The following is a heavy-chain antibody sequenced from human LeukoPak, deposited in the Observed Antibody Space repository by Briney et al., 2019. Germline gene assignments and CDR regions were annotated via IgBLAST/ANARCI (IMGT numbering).Heavy chain of an antibody. CDR1: GFTFSSYG. Sequence: GGSLRLSCAASGFTFSSYGMHWVRQAPGKGLEWVAVISYDGSNKYYADSVKGRFTISRDNSKSTLYLQMNSLRAEDTAVYYCANDGYGSGTISLFDYWGQGTLVTVSS. CDR2: ISYDGSNK. V-gene: IGHV3-30*18. CDR3: ANDGYGSGTISLFDY. D-gene: IGHD3-10*01. J-gene: IGHJ4*02.